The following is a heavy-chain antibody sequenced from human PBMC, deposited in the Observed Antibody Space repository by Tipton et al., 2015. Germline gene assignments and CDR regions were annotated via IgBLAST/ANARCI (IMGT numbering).Heavy chain of an antibody. J-gene: IGHJ4*02. CDR2: ISYSGKT. D-gene: IGHD3-22*01. CDR3: ARVEYFDIRGYLGFYYHDS. Sequence: TLSLTCSVSGDSVSGDRYFWSWVRQVPGKGLDWIGFISYSGKTYYNVSLKSRVVISRDTSKNQFSLKVTSVTAADTAFYFCARVEYFDIRGYLGFYYHDSWGQGALVTVST. V-gene: IGHV4-31*03. CDR1: GDSVSGDRYF.